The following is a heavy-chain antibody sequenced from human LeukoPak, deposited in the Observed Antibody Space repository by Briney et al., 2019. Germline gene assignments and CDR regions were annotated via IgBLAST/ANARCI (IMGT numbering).Heavy chain of an antibody. J-gene: IGHJ4*02. CDR2: ISGSGGST. Sequence: GGSLRLSCAASGFTFSSYAMGWVRQAPGKGLEWVSAISGSGGSTYYADSVKGRFTISRDNSKNTLYLQMNSLRAEDTAVYYCAKVPVAAAGTGYFDYWGQGTLVTVSS. CDR3: AKVPVAAAGTGYFDY. V-gene: IGHV3-23*01. CDR1: GFTFSSYA. D-gene: IGHD6-13*01.